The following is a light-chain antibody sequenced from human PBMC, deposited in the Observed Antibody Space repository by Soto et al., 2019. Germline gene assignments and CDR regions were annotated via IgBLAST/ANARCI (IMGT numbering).Light chain of an antibody. CDR1: SSDVGGYNY. CDR3: SSYAGTNNLV. V-gene: IGLV2-8*01. Sequence: QSALTQPPSASGSPGQSGTISCTGTSSDVGGYNYVSWYQQHPGKAPKLMIYEVSKRPSGVPDRFSGSRSVNTASLTVSGLQAEDEADYYCSSYAGTNNLVFGGGTKVTVL. J-gene: IGLJ3*02. CDR2: EVS.